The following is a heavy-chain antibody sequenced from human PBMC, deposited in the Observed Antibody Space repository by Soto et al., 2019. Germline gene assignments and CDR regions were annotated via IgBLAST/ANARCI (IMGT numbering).Heavy chain of an antibody. J-gene: IGHJ6*02. CDR1: GYTFTGYY. CDR2: INPNSGGT. Sequence: ASVKVSCKASGYTFTGYYMHWVRQAPGQGLEWMGWINPNSGGTNYAQKFQGWVTMTRDTSISTAYMELSRLRSDDTAVYYCARGQPMVLTNYGMDVWGQGTTVTVSS. CDR3: ARGQPMVLTNYGMDV. D-gene: IGHD3-10*01. V-gene: IGHV1-2*04.